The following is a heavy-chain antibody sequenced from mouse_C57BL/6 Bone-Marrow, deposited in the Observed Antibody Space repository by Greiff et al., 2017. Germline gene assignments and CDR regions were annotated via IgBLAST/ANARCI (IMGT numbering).Heavy chain of an antibody. Sequence: QVQLQQPGAELVMPGASVKLSCKASGYTFTSYWMPWVKQRPGQGLEWIGEIDPSASYTNYNQKFKGKSPLTVDKSSSTAYMQLSSLTSEDSAVYYCARKFKGAMDYWGQGTSVTVSS. CDR1: GYTFTSYW. J-gene: IGHJ4*01. CDR2: IDPSASYT. V-gene: IGHV1-69*01. CDR3: ARKFKGAMDY.